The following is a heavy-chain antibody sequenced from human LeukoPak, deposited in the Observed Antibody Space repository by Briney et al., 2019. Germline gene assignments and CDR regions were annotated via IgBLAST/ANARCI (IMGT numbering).Heavy chain of an antibody. J-gene: IGHJ4*02. D-gene: IGHD3-22*01. CDR2: IYTSGST. Sequence: SETLSLTCTVSGGSISSYYWSWIRQPAGKGLEWIGCIYTSGSTNYNPSLKSRVTISVDTSKNQFSLKLSSVTAADTAVYYCARDRYYYDSSGYREYYFDYWGQGTLVTVSS. CDR3: ARDRYYYDSSGYREYYFDY. CDR1: GGSISSYY. V-gene: IGHV4-4*07.